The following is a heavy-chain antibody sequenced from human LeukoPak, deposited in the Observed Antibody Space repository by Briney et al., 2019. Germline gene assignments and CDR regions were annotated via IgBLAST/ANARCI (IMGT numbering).Heavy chain of an antibody. CDR1: GYSFTSYW. V-gene: IGHV5-51*01. J-gene: IGHJ3*02. CDR2: IYPGDSDT. D-gene: IGHD3-3*01. CDR3: ASSESSITIFGVVIGAFDI. Sequence: GESLKISCKGSGYSFTSYWIGWVRQMPGKGLEWMGIIYPGDSDTRYSPSFQGQVTISADKSISTAYLQWSSLKASDTAMYYCASSESSITIFGVVIGAFDIWGQGTMVTVSS.